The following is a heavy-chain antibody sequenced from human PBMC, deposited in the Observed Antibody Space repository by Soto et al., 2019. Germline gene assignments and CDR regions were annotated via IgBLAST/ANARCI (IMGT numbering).Heavy chain of an antibody. Sequence: SETLSLTCTVSGGSISSGGYYWSWIRQHPGKGLEWIGYIYYSASTYYNPSLKSRVTISVDTSRNQFSLKLSSVTAADTAVYYCARRLAVDNLFYPWCQGTLVTVSS. CDR3: ARRLAVDNLFYP. V-gene: IGHV4-31*03. D-gene: IGHD3-3*02. CDR1: GGSISSGGYY. CDR2: IYYSAST. J-gene: IGHJ5*02.